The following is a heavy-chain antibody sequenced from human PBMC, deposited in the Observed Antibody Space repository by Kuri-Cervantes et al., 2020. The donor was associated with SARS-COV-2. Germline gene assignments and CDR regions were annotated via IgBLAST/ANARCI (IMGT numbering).Heavy chain of an antibody. CDR1: GFTFSGYS. V-gene: IGHV3-21*01. J-gene: IGHJ4*02. CDR3: AREEGGELGEAFDY. CDR2: IDSSSYYI. D-gene: IGHD7-27*01. Sequence: ETLSLTCAASGFTFSGYSMNWIRQAPGKGLEWVASIDSSSYYIYHADSVKGRLTISRDNAKTSLYLQMNSPKPEDTAVYYCAREEGGELGEAFDYWGQGALVTVSS.